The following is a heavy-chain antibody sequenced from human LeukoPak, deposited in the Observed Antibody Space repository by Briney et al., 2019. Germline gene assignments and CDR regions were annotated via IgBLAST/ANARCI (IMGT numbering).Heavy chain of an antibody. D-gene: IGHD1-26*01. CDR1: GFTFSSHA. J-gene: IGHJ4*02. V-gene: IGHV3-23*01. CDR3: VKLRTCLPHELVDS. Sequence: GGSLRLSCAASGFTFSSHAMSWVRQAPGQGLEWVSAISGSGGSTYYADSVKGRFTISRDNSKNTLYLQLNSLRAEDTAVYYCVKLRTCLPHELVDSWGQGNLVTVSS. CDR2: ISGSGGST.